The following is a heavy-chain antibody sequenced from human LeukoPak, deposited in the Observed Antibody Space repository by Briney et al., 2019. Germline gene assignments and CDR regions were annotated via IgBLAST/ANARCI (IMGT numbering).Heavy chain of an antibody. J-gene: IGHJ4*02. V-gene: IGHV1-2*02. Sequence: ASVKVSCKASGYTFTDYYIHWVRQAPGQGVEWMGWINPNSGGTNYAQKFQGSVTMTGDTSISTAYMELSRLRSDDTAVYYCAGYKWNDVNLDYWGQGTLVTVSS. D-gene: IGHD1-1*01. CDR1: GYTFTDYY. CDR3: AGYKWNDVNLDY. CDR2: INPNSGGT.